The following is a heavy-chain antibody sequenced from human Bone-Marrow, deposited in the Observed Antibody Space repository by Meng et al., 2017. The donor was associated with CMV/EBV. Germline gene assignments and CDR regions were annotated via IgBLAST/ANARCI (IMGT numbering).Heavy chain of an antibody. V-gene: IGHV1-69*10. CDR1: GGTFSSYA. J-gene: IGHJ5*02. Sequence: SVKVSCKASGGTFSSYAISWVRQAPGQGLEWMGGIIPILGIANYAQKFQGRVTITADKSTSTAYMELSSLRSEDTAVYYCARRYSSSSEFDPWGQGTLVTVSS. D-gene: IGHD6-6*01. CDR2: IIPILGIA. CDR3: ARRYSSSSEFDP.